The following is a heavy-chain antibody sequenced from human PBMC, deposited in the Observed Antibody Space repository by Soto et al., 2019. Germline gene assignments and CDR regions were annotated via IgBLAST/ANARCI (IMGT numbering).Heavy chain of an antibody. CDR3: ARGDAAQLGLDY. J-gene: IGHJ4*02. CDR2: ISSSSSYI. V-gene: IGHV3-21*01. D-gene: IGHD6-13*01. CDR1: GFTFGDYA. Sequence: PGGSLRLSCTASGFTFGDYAMSWVRQAPGKGLEWVSSISSSSSYIYYADSVKGRFTISRDNAKNSLYLQMNSLRAEDTAVYYCARGDAAQLGLDYWGQGTLVTVSS.